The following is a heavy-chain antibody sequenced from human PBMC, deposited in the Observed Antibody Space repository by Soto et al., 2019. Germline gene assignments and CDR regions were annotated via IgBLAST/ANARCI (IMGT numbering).Heavy chain of an antibody. D-gene: IGHD2-2*01. CDR2: IYYSGST. V-gene: IGHV4-30-4*01. J-gene: IGHJ4*02. CDR1: GGSISSGDYY. CDR3: ARATIGYCSSTSCLHFDY. Sequence: QVQLQESGPGLVKPSQTLSLTCTVSGGSISSGDYYWSWIRQPPGKGLEWIGYIYYSGSTYYNPSLKSRVTISGDTSKNQFSLKLSSVTAADTAVYYCARATIGYCSSTSCLHFDYWGQGTLVTVSS.